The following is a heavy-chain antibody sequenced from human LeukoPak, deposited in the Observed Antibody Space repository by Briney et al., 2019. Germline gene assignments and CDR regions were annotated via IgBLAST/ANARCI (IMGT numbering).Heavy chain of an antibody. CDR3: ARLSSSSWSYWFDP. J-gene: IGHJ5*02. CDR2: IYYSGST. V-gene: IGHV4-39*01. CDR1: GGSISSSSYY. Sequence: PSETLSLTCTVAGGSISSSSYYWGWIRQPPGKGLEWIGSIYYSGSTYYNPSLKSRVTISVDTSKNQFSLKLSSVTAADTAVYYCARLSSSSWSYWFDPWGQGTLVTDSS. D-gene: IGHD6-6*01.